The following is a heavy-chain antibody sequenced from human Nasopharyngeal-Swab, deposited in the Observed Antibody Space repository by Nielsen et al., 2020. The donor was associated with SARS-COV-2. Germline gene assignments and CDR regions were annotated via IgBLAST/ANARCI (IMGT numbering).Heavy chain of an antibody. J-gene: IGHJ4*02. V-gene: IGHV3-30*04. CDR3: AKEPSSGSYPS. CDR1: GFTFSSYA. Sequence: GRSLRLSCAASGFTFSSYAMHWVRQAPGKGLEWVAVISYDGSNKYYADSVKGRFTISRDNSKNTLYLQMNSLRAEDTAVYYCAKEPSSGSYPSWGQGTLVTVSS. D-gene: IGHD1-26*01. CDR2: ISYDGSNK.